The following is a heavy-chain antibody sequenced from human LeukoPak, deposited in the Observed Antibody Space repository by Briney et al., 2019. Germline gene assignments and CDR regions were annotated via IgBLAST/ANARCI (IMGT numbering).Heavy chain of an antibody. J-gene: IGHJ6*03. CDR2: ISYDGSNK. CDR3: AREGYSYPYYYYMDV. Sequence: GGSLRLSCAASGFTFSHYGMNWVRHTPGKGLEWVAVISYDGSNKYYADSVKSRFTISRDNSKNTLYLQMNSLRAEDTAVYYCAREGYSYPYYYYMDVWGKGTTVTVSS. V-gene: IGHV3-30*03. D-gene: IGHD5-18*01. CDR1: GFTFSHYG.